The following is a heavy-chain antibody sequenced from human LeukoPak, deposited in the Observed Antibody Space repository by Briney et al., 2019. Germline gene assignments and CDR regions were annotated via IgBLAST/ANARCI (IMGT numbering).Heavy chain of an antibody. D-gene: IGHD6-13*01. V-gene: IGHV1-8*01. CDR2: MNPNSGNT. J-gene: IGHJ4*02. Sequence: ASVKVSCRASGYTFTSYDINWVRQATGQGLEWMGWMNPNSGNTGYAQKFQGRVTMTRNTSISTAYMELSSLRSEDTAVYYCARGHRRIAAAGMEGDYWGQGTLVTVSS. CDR3: ARGHRRIAAAGMEGDY. CDR1: GYTFTSYD.